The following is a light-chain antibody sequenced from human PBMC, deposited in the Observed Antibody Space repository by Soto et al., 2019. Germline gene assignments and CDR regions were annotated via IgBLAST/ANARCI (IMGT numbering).Light chain of an antibody. V-gene: IGKV1-5*01. J-gene: IGKJ1*01. Sequence: DIQMTQSPSTLSASIGDRVTITCRASQNINTWLAWYQQRPGKAPKLLVYDASSLESGVPSRFRGSGSGTEFTLTISSLQPDDFATYFCQQYNSYSWTFGQGTKVEI. CDR3: QQYNSYSWT. CDR1: QNINTW. CDR2: DAS.